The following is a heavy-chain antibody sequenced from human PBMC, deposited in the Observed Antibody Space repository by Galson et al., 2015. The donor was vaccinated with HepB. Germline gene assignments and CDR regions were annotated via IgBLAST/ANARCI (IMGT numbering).Heavy chain of an antibody. J-gene: IGHJ4*02. CDR2: INAGDGNT. CDR1: GYTFTRCA. D-gene: IGHD1-1*01. V-gene: IGHV1-3*01. Sequence: SVKVSCKASGYTFTRCALHWVRQAPGQRLEWMGWINAGDGNTRYSQKFQGRVTITRDTSASTAYMELSSLRSEDTALYYCARDQGPGYFDYWGQGTLVTVSS. CDR3: ARDQGPGYFDY.